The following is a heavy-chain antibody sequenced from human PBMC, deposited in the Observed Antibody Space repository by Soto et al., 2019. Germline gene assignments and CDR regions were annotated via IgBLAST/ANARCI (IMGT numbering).Heavy chain of an antibody. CDR2: ISGYNDNT. V-gene: IGHV1-18*01. CDR3: AKDASSWFYYYYGMDV. CDR1: GYLFSNFG. Sequence: GPEVRKPGASVKVSCKASGYLFSNFGISWVRQAPGQGLEWMGWISGYNDNTNYAQKFQDRVRMTTDISTSTAYMELTTLRPEDTAVYYCAKDASSWFYYYYGMDVWGQGTTVTVSS. J-gene: IGHJ6*02. D-gene: IGHD2-2*01.